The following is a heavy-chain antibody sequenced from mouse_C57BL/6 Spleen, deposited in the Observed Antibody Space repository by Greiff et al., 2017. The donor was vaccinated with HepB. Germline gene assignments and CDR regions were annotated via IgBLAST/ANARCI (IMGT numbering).Heavy chain of an antibody. CDR3: ARSGYYSMDY. D-gene: IGHD2-12*01. J-gene: IGHJ4*01. Sequence: VEPGASVKISCKASGYAFSSSWMNWVKQRPGKGLEWIGRIYPGDGDTNYNGKFKGKATLTADKSSSTAYMQLSSLTSEDSAVYFCARSGYYSMDYWGQGTSVTVSS. CDR2: IYPGDGDT. V-gene: IGHV1-82*01. CDR1: GYAFSSSW.